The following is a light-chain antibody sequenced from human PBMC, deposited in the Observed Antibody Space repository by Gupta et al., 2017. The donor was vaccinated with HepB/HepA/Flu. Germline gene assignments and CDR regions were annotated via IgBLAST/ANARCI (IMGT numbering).Light chain of an antibody. CDR2: TAS. CDR3: QQYNTYPRT. CDR1: QSLSSW. J-gene: IGKJ1*01. Sequence: DMKMNQSPSTLSASVGDRATITCRARQSLSSWLDWYQQKPGKAPKLLIYTASSLESGVPSRLSGSGCGTEFSLTISILQPDDFATYYCQQYNTYPRTFGQGTKVEIK. V-gene: IGKV1-5*03.